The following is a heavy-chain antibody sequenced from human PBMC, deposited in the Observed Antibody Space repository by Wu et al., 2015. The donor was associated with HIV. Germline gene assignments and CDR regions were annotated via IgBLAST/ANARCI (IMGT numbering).Heavy chain of an antibody. CDR2: INPNSGAT. CDR1: GYTFTGYY. Sequence: QVQLVQSGAEVKKPGASVKVSCKASGYTFTGYYMHWVRQAPGQGLEWMGWINPNSGATNYAKKFQGRVTLTRDTSISTAYLEVSRLRSDDTAVYYCASPFGSGPWGQGTLVTVSS. CDR3: ASPFGSGP. V-gene: IGHV1-2*02. J-gene: IGHJ5*02. D-gene: IGHD3-10*01.